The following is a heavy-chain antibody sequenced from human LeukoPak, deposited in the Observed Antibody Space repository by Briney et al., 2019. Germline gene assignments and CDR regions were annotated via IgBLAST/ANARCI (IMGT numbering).Heavy chain of an antibody. D-gene: IGHD5-18*01. V-gene: IGHV3-7*01. Sequence: GGSPRLSCTASGFSFGSSWMDWVRQAPGKGLEWVASINPDGSEKYSVDSVEGRFTISRDNAKNLLYLQVNSLRVEDTAFYYCARDLAYSRLDYWGQGTLVTVSS. J-gene: IGHJ4*02. CDR1: GFSFGSSW. CDR2: INPDGSEK. CDR3: ARDLAYSRLDY.